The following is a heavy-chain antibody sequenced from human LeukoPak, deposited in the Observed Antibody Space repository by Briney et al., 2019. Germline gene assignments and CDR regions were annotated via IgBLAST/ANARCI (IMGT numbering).Heavy chain of an antibody. CDR2: ITDSGGSA. J-gene: IGHJ4*02. D-gene: IGHD3-9*01. V-gene: IGHV3-23*01. Sequence: GGSLRLSCAASGFTFSNYAMSWVRQAPGKGLEWVSGITDSGGSAYYSDSVKGRFTISRDNSKNTLYLQMSSLGAVDTAVYFCAARHDTLAGFYGSPYGYWGQGTLVTVSS. CDR1: GFTFSNYA. CDR3: AARHDTLAGFYGSPYGY.